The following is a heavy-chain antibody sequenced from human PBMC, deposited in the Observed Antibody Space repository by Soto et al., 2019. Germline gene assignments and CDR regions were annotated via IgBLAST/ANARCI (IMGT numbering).Heavy chain of an antibody. J-gene: IGHJ4*02. Sequence: HPGGSLRLSCAASGFTFGSYAIHWVRQAPGKGLEWVAVISYDGSSRYYADSVKGRFTISRDNSKNTLYLQMNSLRTEDTAVYYCAKGGKWLVDTIDYWGQGTLVTVSS. CDR1: GFTFGSYA. CDR3: AKGGKWLVDTIDY. D-gene: IGHD6-19*01. CDR2: ISYDGSSR. V-gene: IGHV3-30*18.